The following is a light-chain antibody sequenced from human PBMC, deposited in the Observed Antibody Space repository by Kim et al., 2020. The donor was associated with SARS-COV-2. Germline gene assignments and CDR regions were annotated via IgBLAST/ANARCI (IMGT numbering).Light chain of an antibody. CDR3: QQYNDWPWT. Sequence: VSPGERATLSCRASRILSDNLVWYQQKRGQTPRLLIYDASTRATGIPARFSGSGSGTDFTLTISSLQSEDFAVYYCQQYNDWPWTFGQGTKVDIK. CDR2: DAS. J-gene: IGKJ1*01. V-gene: IGKV3-15*01. CDR1: RILSDN.